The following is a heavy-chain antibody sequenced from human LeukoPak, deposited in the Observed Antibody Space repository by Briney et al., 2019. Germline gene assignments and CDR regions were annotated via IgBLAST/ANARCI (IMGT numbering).Heavy chain of an antibody. CDR3: ASDDRRTGRDY. Sequence: KPSETLSLTCTVSGGSISSYYWSWLRQPPGQGLEWIGYIYYSGSTNYNPSLKSRVTISVDTSKNQFSLKLRSVTAADTAVYYCASDDRRTGRDYWGQGTLVTVSS. D-gene: IGHD7-27*01. CDR1: GGSISSYY. J-gene: IGHJ4*02. CDR2: IYYSGST. V-gene: IGHV4-59*01.